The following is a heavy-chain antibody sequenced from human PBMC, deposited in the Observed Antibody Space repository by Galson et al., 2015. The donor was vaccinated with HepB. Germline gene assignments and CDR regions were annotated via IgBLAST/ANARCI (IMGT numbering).Heavy chain of an antibody. CDR2: INPNGGST. V-gene: IGHV1-46*01. J-gene: IGHJ3*02. D-gene: IGHD3-22*01. CDR3: ARIRNYYDSSGHEREFEYDALDI. CDR1: GYTFTSNS. Sequence: VQVSCKASGYTFTSNSLHWVRQAPGQGLEWMGIINPNGGSTTYAQKFQGRVTMTRDTSKTTLYMELSSMRSEDKAVYLCARIRNYYDSSGHEREFEYDALDIGGQGTMVTGAS.